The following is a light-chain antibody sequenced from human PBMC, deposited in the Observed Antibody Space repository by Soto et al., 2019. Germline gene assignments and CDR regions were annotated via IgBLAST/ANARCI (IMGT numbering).Light chain of an antibody. J-gene: IGLJ2*01. V-gene: IGLV2-14*01. CDR2: EVS. CDR1: SSDVGNYKY. Sequence: QSVLTQPASVSGSPGQSITISCTGTSSDVGNYKYVSWYQQHPGKAPKLMIYEVSNRPSGVSNRFSGSKSGNTASLTISGLQAEDETDYYCFSYTSSTTVVFGGRTKVTVL. CDR3: FSYTSSTTVV.